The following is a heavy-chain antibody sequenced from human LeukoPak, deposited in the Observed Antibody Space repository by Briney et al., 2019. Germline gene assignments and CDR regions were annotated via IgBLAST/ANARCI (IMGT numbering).Heavy chain of an antibody. CDR3: ARGGYYYDSSGYWVGAFDI. Sequence: ASVKVSCKASGYTFTSYYMHWVRQAPGQGLEWMGIINPSGGSTSYAQKFQGRATMTRDTSTSTVYMELSSLRSEDTAVYYCARGGYYYDSSGYWVGAFDIWGQGTMVTVSS. J-gene: IGHJ3*02. CDR2: INPSGGST. V-gene: IGHV1-46*01. D-gene: IGHD3-22*01. CDR1: GYTFTSYY.